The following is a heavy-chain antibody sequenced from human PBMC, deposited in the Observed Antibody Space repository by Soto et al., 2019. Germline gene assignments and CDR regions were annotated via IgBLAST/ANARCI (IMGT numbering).Heavy chain of an antibody. CDR1: GGAIGDYY. J-gene: IGHJ4*02. Sequence: PSETLSLTCTVSGGAIGDYYWSWIRQPPGKGLEWIGYVSYSGGTNYNPSLKSRVTISVDPSKNQFSLNLSSVTAADTAVYYCARHGFNWHYVLGYWGQGTLVTVSS. CDR2: VSYSGGT. D-gene: IGHD1-7*01. V-gene: IGHV4-59*08. CDR3: ARHGFNWHYVLGY.